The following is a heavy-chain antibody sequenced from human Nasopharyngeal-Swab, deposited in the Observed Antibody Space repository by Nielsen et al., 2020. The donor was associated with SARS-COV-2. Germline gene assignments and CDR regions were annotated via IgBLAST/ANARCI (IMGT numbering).Heavy chain of an antibody. J-gene: IGHJ5*02. CDR1: GGSISSSSYY. D-gene: IGHD3-22*01. CDR2: IYTSGST. Sequence: SETLSLTCTVSGGSISSSSYYWSWIRQPAGKGLEWIGRIYTSGSTNYNPSLKSRVTMSVDTSKNQFSLKLSSVTAADTAVYYCATYYYDSSGYWEGFDPWGQGTLVTVSS. V-gene: IGHV4-61*02. CDR3: ATYYYDSSGYWEGFDP.